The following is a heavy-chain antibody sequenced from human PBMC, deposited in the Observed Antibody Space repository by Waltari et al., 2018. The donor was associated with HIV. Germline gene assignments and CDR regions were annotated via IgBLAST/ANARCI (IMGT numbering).Heavy chain of an antibody. Sequence: QLQLQESGPGLVKPSETLSLTCTVSGGSISSSSYYWGWIRQPPGKGLEWIGSIYYSGSTYYNPSLKSRVTISVDTSKNQFSLKLSSVTAADTAVYYCARRLTVTKNYYYYGMDVWGQGTTVTVSS. CDR1: GGSISSSSYY. D-gene: IGHD4-17*01. J-gene: IGHJ6*02. CDR3: ARRLTVTKNYYYYGMDV. CDR2: IYYSGST. V-gene: IGHV4-39*01.